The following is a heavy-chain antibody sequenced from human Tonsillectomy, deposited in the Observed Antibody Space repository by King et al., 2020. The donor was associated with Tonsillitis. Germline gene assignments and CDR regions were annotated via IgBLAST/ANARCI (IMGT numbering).Heavy chain of an antibody. CDR2: IWYDGSNK. Sequence: VQLVESGGGVVQPGRSLRLSCTASGFTFRSYGMHWVRQAPGKGLEWLAVIWYDGSNKYYVESVKGRFTIARDNSKNTLYLQMNSLRAEDTAVYFCTRDLGNYYDSSGYPEYFDYWGQGTLVTVSS. J-gene: IGHJ4*02. V-gene: IGHV3-33*01. CDR3: TRDLGNYYDSSGYPEYFDY. D-gene: IGHD3-22*01. CDR1: GFTFRSYG.